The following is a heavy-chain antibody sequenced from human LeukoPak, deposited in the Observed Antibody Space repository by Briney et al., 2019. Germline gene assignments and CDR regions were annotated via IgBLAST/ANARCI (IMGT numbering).Heavy chain of an antibody. CDR1: GFTFSSYA. J-gene: IGHJ6*02. CDR3: ARAGTGPYHYYGMDV. D-gene: IGHD1-7*01. CDR2: IGTDGAP. Sequence: GGSLRLSCAASGFTFSSYAMSWVRQAPGKGLEWVSAIGTDGAPYYSDSVKGRFTISRENAKTSLYLQMHSLRAGDTAVYYCARAGTGPYHYYGMDVWGQGTTVTVSS. V-gene: IGHV3-13*05.